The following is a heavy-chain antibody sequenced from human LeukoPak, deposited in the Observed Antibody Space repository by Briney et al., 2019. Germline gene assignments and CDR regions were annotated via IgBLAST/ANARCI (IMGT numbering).Heavy chain of an antibody. Sequence: GRSLRLSCAASGFTFSSYGMHWVRQAPGKGLEWVAVISYDGSNKYYADSVKGRFTISRDNSKNTLYLQMNSLRAEDTAVYYCAKGSKEVLFTRDHYMDVWGKGTTVTISS. D-gene: IGHD3-3*01. V-gene: IGHV3-30*18. CDR2: ISYDGSNK. CDR1: GFTFSSYG. CDR3: AKGSKEVLFTRDHYMDV. J-gene: IGHJ6*03.